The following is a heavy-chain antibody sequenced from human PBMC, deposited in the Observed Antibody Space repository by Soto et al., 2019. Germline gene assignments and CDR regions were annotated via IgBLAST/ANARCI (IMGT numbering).Heavy chain of an antibody. CDR1: GFTFGIYA. D-gene: IGHD2-15*01. CDR2: ISDTGGST. Sequence: EVQLLESGGDLVQPGGSLRLSCAASGFTFGIYAMTWVRQAPGKGLEWVSTISDTGGSTFYADSVKGRFTISRDNSKNTLYLQMNSLRAEDTAIDYCAKDLSSYYYFDFWGQGTLVTVSS. V-gene: IGHV3-23*01. J-gene: IGHJ4*02. CDR3: AKDLSSYYYFDF.